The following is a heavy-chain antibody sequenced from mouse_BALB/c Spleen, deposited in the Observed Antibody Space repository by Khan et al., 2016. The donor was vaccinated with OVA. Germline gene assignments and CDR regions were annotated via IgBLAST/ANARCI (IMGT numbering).Heavy chain of an antibody. CDR2: ITTYSGDT. J-gene: IGHJ4*01. D-gene: IGHD1-1*01. V-gene: IGHV1S137*01. CDR3: ARLTLRLDC. Sequence: QVQLKQSGPELVRPGVSVKISCKGSGYTFTDYGMHWVRQSPAKSLEWIGVITTYSGDTNYNQKFKGKATMTVDKSSSTANMELARLTSEDSAIYYCARLTLRLDCWGQGTSGTVSS. CDR1: GYTFTDYG.